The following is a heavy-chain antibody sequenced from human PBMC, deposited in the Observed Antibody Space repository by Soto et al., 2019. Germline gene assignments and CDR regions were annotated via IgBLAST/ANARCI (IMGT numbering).Heavy chain of an antibody. V-gene: IGHV3-21*01. Sequence: GGSLRLSCAASGFTFSSYAMSWVRPAPGKGLEWVSSISCSSGCIYYADSVKGRFTISRDNAKNSLYLQMNSLRAEDTAVYYCARVVDYCDPYYYYGMDVWGQGTTVTVSS. D-gene: IGHD3-22*01. CDR1: GFTFSSYA. CDR2: ISCSSGCI. J-gene: IGHJ6*02. CDR3: ARVVDYCDPYYYYGMDV.